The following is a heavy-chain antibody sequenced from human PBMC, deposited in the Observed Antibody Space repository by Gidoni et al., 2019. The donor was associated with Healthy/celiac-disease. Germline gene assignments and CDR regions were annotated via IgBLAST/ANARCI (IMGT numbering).Heavy chain of an antibody. V-gene: IGHV3-30*18. D-gene: IGHD6-13*01. CDR1: GFTFSSYG. Sequence: QVQLVESGGCVVQPGRSLRLSCAASGFTFSSYGMPWVRQAPGKGLEWVAVISYDGSNKYYADSVKGRFTISRDNSKNTLYLQMNSLRAEDTAVYYCAKDHPYSSSSLGYWGQGTLVTVSS. CDR3: AKDHPYSSSSLGY. CDR2: ISYDGSNK. J-gene: IGHJ4*02.